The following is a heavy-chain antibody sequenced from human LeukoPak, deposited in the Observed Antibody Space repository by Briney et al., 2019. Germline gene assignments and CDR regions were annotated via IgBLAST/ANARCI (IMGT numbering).Heavy chain of an antibody. V-gene: IGHV3-23*01. CDR1: GFPFSSYA. CDR3: AKDRAHDYSNYEVDS. J-gene: IGHJ4*02. Sequence: GGSLRLSCAASGFPFSSYAMTWVRQAPGKGLAWVSSISGSGGDTYYADSVKGRFTISRDYSKNTLSLQMNSLRAEDTAVYYCAKDRAHDYSNYEVDSWGQGTLVTVSS. D-gene: IGHD4-11*01. CDR2: ISGSGGDT.